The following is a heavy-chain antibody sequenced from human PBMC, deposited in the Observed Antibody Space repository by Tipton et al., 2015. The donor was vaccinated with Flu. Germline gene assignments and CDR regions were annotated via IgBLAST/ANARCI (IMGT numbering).Heavy chain of an antibody. Sequence: TLSLTCDVSRYSISTGFYWGWLRQPPGRGLEWIGNIYRSGSSYSNPSLRSRVTISVDTSKNQLSLTLSSVTAADTAVYYCARVPSSIGNWFDPWGQGTLVTVSS. V-gene: IGHV4-38-2*01. CDR3: ARVPSSIGNWFDP. J-gene: IGHJ5*02. CDR1: RYSISTGFY. CDR2: IYRSGSS. D-gene: IGHD6-6*01.